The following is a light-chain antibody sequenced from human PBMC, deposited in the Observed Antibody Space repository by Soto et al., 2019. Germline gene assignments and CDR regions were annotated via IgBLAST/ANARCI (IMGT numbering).Light chain of an antibody. CDR2: GAS. CDR1: QSVSST. Sequence: SVGDRATLSCRASQSVSSTLAWYQRKPGQAPRLLIYGASTRATGFPARFSGSGSGTEFTLTISSLQSEDFAVYYCQQYKNWPLTFGGGTKVDIK. J-gene: IGKJ4*01. CDR3: QQYKNWPLT. V-gene: IGKV3-15*01.